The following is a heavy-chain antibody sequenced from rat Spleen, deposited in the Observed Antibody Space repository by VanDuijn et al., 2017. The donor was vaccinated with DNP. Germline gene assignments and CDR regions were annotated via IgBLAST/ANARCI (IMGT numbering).Heavy chain of an antibody. D-gene: IGHD1-3*01. Sequence: EVQLVESGGGLVLPGWSLRLSCAASGFTFSDYYMAWVRQAPTKGLEWVAYIRYDGGSTFYGDSVKGRFTISRENAKTTLYLQMNSLRSEDTASYYCVSFNWPAPWGQGTSVTVSS. J-gene: IGHJ4*01. CDR2: IRYDGGST. CDR1: GFTFSDYY. V-gene: IGHV5-22*01. CDR3: VSFNWPAP.